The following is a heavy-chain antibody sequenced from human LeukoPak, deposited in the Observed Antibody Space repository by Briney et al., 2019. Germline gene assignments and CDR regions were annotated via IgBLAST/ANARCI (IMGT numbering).Heavy chain of an antibody. CDR1: GGSISSGGYS. CDR2: IYHSGST. D-gene: IGHD3-10*01. CDR3: ARDVWFGVMGKAFDI. Sequence: SETLSLTCAVSGGSISSGGYSWRWIRQPPGKGLEWIGYIYHSGSTYYNPSLKSRVTISVDRSKNQFSLKLSSVTAADTAVYYCARDVWFGVMGKAFDIWGQGTMVTVSS. J-gene: IGHJ3*02. V-gene: IGHV4-30-2*01.